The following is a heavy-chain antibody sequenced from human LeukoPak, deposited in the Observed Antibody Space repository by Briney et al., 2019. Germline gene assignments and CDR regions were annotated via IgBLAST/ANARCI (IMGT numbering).Heavy chain of an antibody. V-gene: IGHV1-18*01. CDR2: ISPYNDNT. Sequence: ASVNVSCKASGYTFTYYGISWVRQAPGQGLEWMGWISPYNDNTNYAQKFQGRVTMTTDRSTNTAYMELRSLTSDDTAVYYCARGPPGTLEVVNVFDIWGQATLVTVSS. CDR1: GYTFTYYG. CDR3: ARGPPGTLEVVNVFDI. J-gene: IGHJ3*02. D-gene: IGHD2-21*01.